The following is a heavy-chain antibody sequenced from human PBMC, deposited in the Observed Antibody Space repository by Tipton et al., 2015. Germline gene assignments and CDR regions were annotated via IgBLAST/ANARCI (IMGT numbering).Heavy chain of an antibody. V-gene: IGHV3-23*01. CDR3: AGGVVSATRESY. CDR1: GFTVSSDY. J-gene: IGHJ4*02. Sequence: GSLRLSCAASGFTVSSDYMSWVRQAPGKGLEWVAAITSSGGSTHYADSVKGRFTISRDTSGNTLYLQMNSLRAEDTAVYYCAGGVVSATRESYWGQGTLVTVSS. CDR2: ITSSGGST. D-gene: IGHD2-15*01.